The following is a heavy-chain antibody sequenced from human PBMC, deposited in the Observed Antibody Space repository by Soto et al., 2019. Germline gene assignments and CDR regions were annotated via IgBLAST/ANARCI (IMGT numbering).Heavy chain of an antibody. Sequence: QVQLVQSGAAVKKPGSSAKVSCKASGGTFSSYTISWERQAPGQGIERMGGIIPILGIANHTQKSQGRVTPTAYTTPSXXYXAXXSPRHEATSMYHCTRDRAGGRRYFDGQESNYGLPVWGQGTTVPVSS. V-gene: IGHV1-69*08. CDR1: GGTFSSYT. J-gene: IGHJ6*02. CDR3: TRDRAGGRRYFDGQESNYGLPV. D-gene: IGHD3-9*01. CDR2: IIPILGIA.